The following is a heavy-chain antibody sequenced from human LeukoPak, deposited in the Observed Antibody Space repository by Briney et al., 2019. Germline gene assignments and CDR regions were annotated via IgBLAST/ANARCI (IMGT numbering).Heavy chain of an antibody. D-gene: IGHD3-10*01. Sequence: SETLSLTCTVSGGSISTYYWSWIRQPPGKGLEWIGYIYYRGSANYNPSLKSRLTISVDTSKNQLSLKLTSVTAADTAMYYCARAGDYYSSGSYLGYWGQGTLVTVSP. V-gene: IGHV4-59*01. CDR3: ARAGDYYSSGSYLGY. CDR2: IYYRGSA. CDR1: GGSISTYY. J-gene: IGHJ4*02.